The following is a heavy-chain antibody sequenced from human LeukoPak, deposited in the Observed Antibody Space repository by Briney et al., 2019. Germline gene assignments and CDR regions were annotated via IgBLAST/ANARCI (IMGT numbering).Heavy chain of an antibody. Sequence: ASVKVSCKASGYTFTSYGISWVRQAPGQGLEWMGWTSAYNGNTNYAQKLQGRVTMTTDTSTSTAYMELRSLRSDDTAVYYCARDRPMIVVVPSFDYWGQGTLVTVSS. D-gene: IGHD3-22*01. V-gene: IGHV1-18*01. CDR2: TSAYNGNT. CDR3: ARDRPMIVVVPSFDY. CDR1: GYTFTSYG. J-gene: IGHJ4*02.